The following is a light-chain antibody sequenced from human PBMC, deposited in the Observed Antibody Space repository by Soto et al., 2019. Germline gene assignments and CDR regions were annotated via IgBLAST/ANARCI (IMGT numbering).Light chain of an antibody. CDR2: ANT. CDR3: QSYDVSLSAVV. Sequence: QAVVTQPPSVSGAPGQRVTISCTGSSSDIGAGYDVHWYQQLPGTAPKLLIYANTNRPSGVPDRFSGSRSGTSASLAITGLQAEDEADYYCQSYDVSLSAVVFGGGTQLTVL. J-gene: IGLJ7*01. V-gene: IGLV1-40*01. CDR1: SSDIGAGYD.